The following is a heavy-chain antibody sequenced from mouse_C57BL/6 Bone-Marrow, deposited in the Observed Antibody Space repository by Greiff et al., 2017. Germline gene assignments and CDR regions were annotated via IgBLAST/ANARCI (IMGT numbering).Heavy chain of an antibody. J-gene: IGHJ4*01. Sequence: QVQLQQPGAELVRPGSSVKLSCKASGYTFTSYWMHWVKQRPIQGLEWIGNIDPSDSETHYNQKFKDKATLTVDKSSSTAYMQLSSLTSEDSAVXYCATKGGNYFYAMDYWGQGTSVTVSS. CDR3: ATKGGNYFYAMDY. CDR2: IDPSDSET. CDR1: GYTFTSYW. V-gene: IGHV1-52*01. D-gene: IGHD2-1*01.